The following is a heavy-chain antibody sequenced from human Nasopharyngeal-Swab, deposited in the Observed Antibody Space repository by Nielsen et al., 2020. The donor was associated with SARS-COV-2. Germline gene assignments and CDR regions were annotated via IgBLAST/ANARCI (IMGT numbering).Heavy chain of an antibody. D-gene: IGHD5-18*01. V-gene: IGHV3-48*04. Sequence: GESLKISCAASGFWFSTYTMNWVRQAPGKGLEWVSYISSTSTTIYYIDSVKGRFTISRDNARNSLYLQMNSLRAEDTAVYYCARSGYRYGRNYYGMDVWGQGTTVTVSS. CDR3: ARSGYRYGRNYYGMDV. CDR1: GFWFSTYT. CDR2: ISSTSTTI. J-gene: IGHJ6*02.